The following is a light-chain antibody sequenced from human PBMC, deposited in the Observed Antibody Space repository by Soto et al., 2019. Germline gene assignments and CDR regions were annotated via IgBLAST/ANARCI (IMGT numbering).Light chain of an antibody. J-gene: IGKJ4*01. Sequence: ETVMTQSPATLSLSPGERATLSCRASRDISNNLAWDQQKPGQAPRLLIFGASSRATGIPARFIGSGSGTEFTLTISSLQSEDFAFYFCQQHNDWPLTFGGGTKVEIK. V-gene: IGKV3-15*01. CDR2: GAS. CDR3: QQHNDWPLT. CDR1: RDISNN.